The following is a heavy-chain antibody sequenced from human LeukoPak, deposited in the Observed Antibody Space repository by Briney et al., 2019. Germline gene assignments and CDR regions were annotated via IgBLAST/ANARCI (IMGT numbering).Heavy chain of an antibody. CDR3: ERRRNRWNLGYCSSTSCPLYPPEY. V-gene: IGHV4-34*01. Sequence: SETLSLTCAVYGGSFSGYYWSWIRQPPAKGRECIGEINHSGSTNYSPSLKSRVTISVDTSKNQFSLKLRYVTASGRAVYYCERRRNRWNLGYCSSTSCPLYPPEYWGKGTLLTVSS. J-gene: IGHJ4*02. CDR1: GGSFSGYY. D-gene: IGHD2-2*01. CDR2: INHSGST.